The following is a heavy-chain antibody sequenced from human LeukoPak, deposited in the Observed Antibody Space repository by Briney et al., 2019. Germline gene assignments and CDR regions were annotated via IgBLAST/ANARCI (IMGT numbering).Heavy chain of an antibody. CDR3: ARGGGYYAIDY. V-gene: IGHV3-53*01. Sequence: GGSLRLSCAASGFTFSSYAMHWVRQAPGKGLEWVSVLYSDDTTYYADSVKGRFTISRDNSKNTLYLQMNNLRAEDTAVYYCARGGGYYAIDYWGQGTLVTVSS. CDR1: GFTFSSYA. CDR2: LYSDDTT. D-gene: IGHD1-26*01. J-gene: IGHJ4*02.